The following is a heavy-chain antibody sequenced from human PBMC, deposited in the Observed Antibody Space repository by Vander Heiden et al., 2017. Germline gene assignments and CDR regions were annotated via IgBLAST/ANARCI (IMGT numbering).Heavy chain of an antibody. D-gene: IGHD2-15*01. Sequence: EVQLVESGGGLLKPGGSLRLSCAASGFTFSTYDLHWVRQAQGKGLEWVSSISSSSRYIYYADSVKGRFTISRDYAKNSMYLQMNSLRAEDTAVYYCAREADIGDWGQGTLVTVSS. J-gene: IGHJ4*02. CDR2: ISSSSRYI. CDR3: AREADIGD. V-gene: IGHV3-21*01. CDR1: GFTFSTYD.